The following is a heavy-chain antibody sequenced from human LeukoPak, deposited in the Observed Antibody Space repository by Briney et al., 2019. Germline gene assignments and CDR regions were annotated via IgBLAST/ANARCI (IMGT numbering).Heavy chain of an antibody. J-gene: IGHJ6*02. Sequence: ASVKVSCKASGYTFTTYAIHWVRQAPGQRPAWMGWINAGNANAKHSQKLQGRVTITRDTSADTSYMEPTSLTSEDTAIYYCARGSLSAHYYYGMDVWGQGTAVTVSS. V-gene: IGHV1-3*01. CDR3: ARGSLSAHYYYGMDV. CDR1: GYTFTTYA. CDR2: INAGNANA.